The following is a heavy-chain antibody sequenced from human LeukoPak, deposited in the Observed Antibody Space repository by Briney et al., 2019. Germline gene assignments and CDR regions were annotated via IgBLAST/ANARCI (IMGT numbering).Heavy chain of an antibody. Sequence: GGSLRLSCAASGFTFYNYSMNWVRQAPGKGLEWVSYIRGSSTTIHYADSVKGRFTISRDNAKNSLYLQMNSLRPEDTAVYYCAKGVALVPAVADYWGQGTLVTVSS. CDR1: GFTFYNYS. V-gene: IGHV3-48*04. CDR2: IRGSSTTI. CDR3: AKGVALVPAVADY. D-gene: IGHD2-2*01. J-gene: IGHJ4*02.